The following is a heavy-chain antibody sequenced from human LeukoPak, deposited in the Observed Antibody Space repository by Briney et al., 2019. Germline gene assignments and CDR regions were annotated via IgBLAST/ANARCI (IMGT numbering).Heavy chain of an antibody. V-gene: IGHV3-23*01. D-gene: IGHD2-2*01. CDR3: ARHPEPGYCSSTSCHESYFDY. CDR1: GFTFSSCT. CDR2: ISGSGGRP. J-gene: IGHJ4*02. Sequence: GGSLRLSCAASGFTFSSCTMSWVRQAPGKGLEWVSAISGSGGRPYYADSVKGRFTISRDNSKNTLYLQMNSLRAEDTAVYYCARHPEPGYCSSTSCHESYFDYWGQGTLVTVSS.